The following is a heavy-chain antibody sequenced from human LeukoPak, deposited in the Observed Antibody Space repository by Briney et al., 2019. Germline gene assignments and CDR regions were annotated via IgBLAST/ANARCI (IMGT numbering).Heavy chain of an antibody. J-gene: IGHJ6*02. CDR1: GFTFSSYA. CDR2: ISDSGGST. Sequence: GGSLRLSCAASGFTFSSYAMTWVRQAPGKGLEWVSAISDSGGSTYSADSVKGRFTISRDNSKNTLYLQMNSLRADDTAVYYCAKDQQCSTSCSMGLRPYYGVDVWGQGTTVTVSS. CDR3: AKDQQCSTSCSMGLRPYYGVDV. D-gene: IGHD2-2*01. V-gene: IGHV3-23*01.